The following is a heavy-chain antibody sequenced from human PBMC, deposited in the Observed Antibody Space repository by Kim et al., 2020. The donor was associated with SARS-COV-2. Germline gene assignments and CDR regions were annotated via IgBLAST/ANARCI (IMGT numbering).Heavy chain of an antibody. J-gene: IGHJ4*02. CDR1: GFAFNNYG. Sequence: GGSLRLSCAASGFAFNNYGMSWVRQAPGKGLEWVSAISGSGGSTYYPDPVRGRFTISRDNSKNTLYLQMNSLRAEDTALYYCAKGGGGSGGYYKDGFDYWGQGTQVTASS. V-gene: IGHV3-23*01. CDR2: ISGSGGST. D-gene: IGHD3-10*01. CDR3: AKGGGGSGGYYKDGFDY.